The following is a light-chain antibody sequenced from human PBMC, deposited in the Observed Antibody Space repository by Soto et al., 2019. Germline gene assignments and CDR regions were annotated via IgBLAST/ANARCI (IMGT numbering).Light chain of an antibody. CDR3: SSYTSSGTLV. V-gene: IGLV2-14*01. Sequence: QSALTQPRSVSGSPGQSVTISCTGTSSDVGGYNSVSWYQQHPGKAPKLMIYGVTNRPSGISNRFSGSKSGNTASLTISGLQAEDEADYYCSSYTSSGTLVFGGGTKLTVL. CDR1: SSDVGGYNS. CDR2: GVT. J-gene: IGLJ3*02.